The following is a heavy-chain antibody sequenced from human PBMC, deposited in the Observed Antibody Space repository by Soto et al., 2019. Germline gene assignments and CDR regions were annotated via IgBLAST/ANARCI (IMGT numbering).Heavy chain of an antibody. J-gene: IGHJ5*02. CDR2: RSDRGDI. Sequence: PSGTLSLTFTVSGISITSSYWNWFRQSPGKGLACIGHRSDRGDINYNPPLESRAAISTDTSKNQVSLTLTAVNAADPAVYFCASGRHWFGPWGQGTLVTVSS. CDR1: GISITSSY. CDR3: ASGRHWFGP. V-gene: IGHV4-4*09.